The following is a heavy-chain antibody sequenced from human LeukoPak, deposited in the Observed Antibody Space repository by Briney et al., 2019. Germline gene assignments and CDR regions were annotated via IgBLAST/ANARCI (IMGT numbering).Heavy chain of an antibody. J-gene: IGHJ4*02. CDR3: VRRMVGAIRPFDY. CDR1: GGSISSGDYY. CDR2: MYYSGST. D-gene: IGHD1-26*01. V-gene: IGHV4-30-4*01. Sequence: SETLSLTCTVSGGSISSGDYYWSWIRQPPGKGLEWIGYMYYSGSTYYNPSLKSRVTISVDTSRNQFSLKLSSVTAADTAVYYCVRRMVGAIRPFDYWGQGTLVTVSS.